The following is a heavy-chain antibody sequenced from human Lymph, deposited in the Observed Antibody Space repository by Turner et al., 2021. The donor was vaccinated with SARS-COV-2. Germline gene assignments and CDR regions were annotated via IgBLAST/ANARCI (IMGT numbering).Heavy chain of an antibody. CDR1: GFTFSSYG. D-gene: IGHD3-3*01. CDR2: ISYDGSNK. Sequence: QVQLVESGGGVVQPGRSLRLSCAASGFTFSSYGMHRVRQAPGKGLEWGAVISYDGSNKYYADSVKGRFTISRDNTKKTLYLQMNSLRAEDTAVYYCAKVRSIFGVVIGGMDVWGQGTTVTVSS. J-gene: IGHJ6*02. CDR3: AKVRSIFGVVIGGMDV. V-gene: IGHV3-30*18.